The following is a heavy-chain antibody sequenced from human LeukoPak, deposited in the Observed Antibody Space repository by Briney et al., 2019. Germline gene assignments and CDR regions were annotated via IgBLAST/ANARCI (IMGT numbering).Heavy chain of an antibody. D-gene: IGHD5-18*01. V-gene: IGHV3-21*01. CDR3: ARDVTPYYYGMDV. CDR2: ISSSSSYI. CDR1: GFTFSSYS. J-gene: IGHJ6*02. Sequence: PGGSLRLSCAASGFTFSSYSMNWVRQAPGKGLEWVSSISSSSSYIYYADSVKGRFTISRDNAKNSLYLQMNSLRAEDTAVYYCARDVTPYYYGMDVWGQGTTVTVSS.